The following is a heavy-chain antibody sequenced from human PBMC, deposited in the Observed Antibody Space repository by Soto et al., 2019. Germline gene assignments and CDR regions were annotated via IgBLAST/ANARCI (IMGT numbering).Heavy chain of an antibody. J-gene: IGHJ4*02. D-gene: IGHD6-19*01. CDR3: ARDGGRQWLDY. CDR1: GFSFSNYW. V-gene: IGHV3-74*01. Sequence: EVQLVESGGGLVQPGGSLRLSCAASGFSFSNYWMYWVRQAPGKGLVWVSRINSDGSSTSYADSVKGRFTISRNNAKNTLYLQMNSRRAEDTAVYYCARDGGRQWLDYWGQGTLVTVSS. CDR2: INSDGSST.